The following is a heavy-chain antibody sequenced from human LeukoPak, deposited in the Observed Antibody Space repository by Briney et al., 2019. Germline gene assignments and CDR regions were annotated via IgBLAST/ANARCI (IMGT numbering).Heavy chain of an antibody. CDR3: ARRLYPPPSQIDY. CDR1: GGSFSGYY. Sequence: SETLSRTCAVYGGSFSGYYWSWIRQPPGKGLEWIGEINHSGSTNYNPSHKSRVTVSVDTSKTQFSLNLSSVTAADTAVYYCARRLYPPPSQIDYWGQETLVTVSS. CDR2: INHSGST. J-gene: IGHJ4*02. V-gene: IGHV4-34*01.